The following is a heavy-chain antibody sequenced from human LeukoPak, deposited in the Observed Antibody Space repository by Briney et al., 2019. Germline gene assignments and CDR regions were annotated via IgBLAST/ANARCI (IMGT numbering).Heavy chain of an antibody. CDR1: GGSISSSSYY. Sequence: SETLSLTCTVPGGSISSSSYYWGWIRQPPGKGLEWIGSIYYSGSTYYNPSLKSRVTISVDTSKNQFSLKLSSVTAADTAVYYCARRQVGGTRYFDLWGRGTLVTVSS. CDR3: ARRQVGGTRYFDL. V-gene: IGHV4-39*01. D-gene: IGHD1-1*01. CDR2: IYYSGST. J-gene: IGHJ2*01.